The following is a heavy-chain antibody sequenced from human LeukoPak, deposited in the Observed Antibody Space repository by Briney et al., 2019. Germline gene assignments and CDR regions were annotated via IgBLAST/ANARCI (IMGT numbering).Heavy chain of an antibody. J-gene: IGHJ4*02. CDR1: GFTFSSYT. V-gene: IGHV3-23*01. D-gene: IGHD2-2*01. Sequence: GGSLRLSCVASGFTFSSYTMSWVRQAPGKGLEWVSSISGSGDNTYYAASVKGRFTISRDNSKNTLYLQMNSLRAEDTAVYYCAKRPDCSTTNCFLFDYWGQGTLVTVSS. CDR2: ISGSGDNT. CDR3: AKRPDCSTTNCFLFDY.